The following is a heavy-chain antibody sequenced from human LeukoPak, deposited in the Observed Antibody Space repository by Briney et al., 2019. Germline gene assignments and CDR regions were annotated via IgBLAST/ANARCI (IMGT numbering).Heavy chain of an antibody. Sequence: GGSLRLSCAASGFTFSTSWMTWVRQAPGKGLEWVASINQDGGEIHYVDSVKGRFTISRDNSKNTLYLQMNSLRAEDTAVYYCARVGYYYDSSGYSSGAYYMDVWGKGTTVTISS. V-gene: IGHV3-7*03. CDR3: ARVGYYYDSSGYSSGAYYMDV. CDR2: INQDGGEI. D-gene: IGHD3-22*01. J-gene: IGHJ6*03. CDR1: GFTFSTSW.